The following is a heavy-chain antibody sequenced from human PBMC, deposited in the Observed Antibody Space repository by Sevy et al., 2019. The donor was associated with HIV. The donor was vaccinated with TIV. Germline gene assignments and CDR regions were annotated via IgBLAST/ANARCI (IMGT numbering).Heavy chain of an antibody. CDR2: ISGYSGNT. J-gene: IGHJ4*02. CDR1: GYTFTTNA. CDR3: AGGRGYFDY. Sequence: ASVKVSCKASGYTFTTNAISWVRQTPGQWLEWMGWISGYSGNTNYAQHLQGRVTMTTDTSTSTAYMELRSLRSDDTAVYYCAGGRGYFDYWGQGTLVTVSS. V-gene: IGHV1-18*01.